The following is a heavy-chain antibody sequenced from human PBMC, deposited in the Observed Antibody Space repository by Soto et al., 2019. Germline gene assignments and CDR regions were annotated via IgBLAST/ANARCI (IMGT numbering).Heavy chain of an antibody. CDR3: ARHATIFGVVSHFDF. J-gene: IGHJ4*02. CDR2: VYYSGIP. V-gene: IGHV4-39*01. Sequence: SETLSLTCSVSGGSISSSGYYCTWIRQHPGKGLEWIGYVYYSGIPYKNPSLKGRVTIFVDTSKNQFSLKLSSVTAADTAVYYCARHATIFGVVSHFDFWGQGTLVTVSS. D-gene: IGHD3-3*01. CDR1: GGSISSSGYY.